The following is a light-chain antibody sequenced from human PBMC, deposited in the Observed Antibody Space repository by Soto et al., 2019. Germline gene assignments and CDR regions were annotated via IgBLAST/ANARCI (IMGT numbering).Light chain of an antibody. CDR2: SAS. V-gene: IGKV1-33*01. J-gene: IGKJ1*01. CDR3: QQYEDLPLT. Sequence: IEMTQSPSSLSASVVDRITITFRASQSMSLFLNWYQQKPGKAPKLLIYSASTLQSGVPSRFSGAGSGADFSFTISNLQPEDSATYYCQQYEDLPLTFGQGTKVDIK. CDR1: QSMSLF.